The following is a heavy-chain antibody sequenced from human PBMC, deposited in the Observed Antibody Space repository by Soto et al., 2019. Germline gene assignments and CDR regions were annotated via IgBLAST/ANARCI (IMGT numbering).Heavy chain of an antibody. D-gene: IGHD2-21*02. J-gene: IGHJ3*02. CDR2: ISYDGSNK. V-gene: IGHV3-30*18. Sequence: FLRGSCADSGLTFGGYAMRWVRQAPGKGLEWVAVISYDGSNKYYADSVNGRFTISRDNSKNTLYLQMNSLRADDTAVYYCAKSECGGDCYSSALEIWRQGTIVSVS. CDR1: GLTFGGYA. CDR3: AKSECGGDCYSSALEI.